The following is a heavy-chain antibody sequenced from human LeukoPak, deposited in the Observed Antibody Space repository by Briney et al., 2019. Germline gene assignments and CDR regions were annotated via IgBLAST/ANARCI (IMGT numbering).Heavy chain of an antibody. D-gene: IGHD4-17*01. CDR1: RFTFTNYG. J-gene: IGHJ5*02. Sequence: ASVKVSCLPSRFTFTNYGIRWVRQPPARWLAWMGWINAYNGNTNYAQKLQGRSTLTTDTATGTGYLELRGLRSDDTAAYYYAREASRSYGGYAKRECDPWCQGTLVTVSS. CDR3: AREASRSYGGYAKRECDP. V-gene: IGHV1-18*01. CDR2: INAYNGNT.